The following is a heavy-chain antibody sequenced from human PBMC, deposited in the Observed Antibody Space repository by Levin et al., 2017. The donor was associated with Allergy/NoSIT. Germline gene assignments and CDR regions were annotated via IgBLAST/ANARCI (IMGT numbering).Heavy chain of an antibody. J-gene: IGHJ4*02. CDR3: AKDSAIVATKH. Sequence: GESLKISCAASGFTFSSYAMSWVRQAPGKGLEWVSAISGSGGSTYYADSAKGRFTISRDNSKNTLYLQMNSLRAEDTAVYYCAKDSAIVATKHWGQGTLVTVSS. CDR2: ISGSGGST. V-gene: IGHV3-23*01. D-gene: IGHD5-12*01. CDR1: GFTFSSYA.